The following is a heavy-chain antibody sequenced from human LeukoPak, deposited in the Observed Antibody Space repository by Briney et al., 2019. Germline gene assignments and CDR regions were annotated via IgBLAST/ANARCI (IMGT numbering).Heavy chain of an antibody. D-gene: IGHD6-19*01. Sequence: GASLRLSCAVSGFTFSSYWMHWVRQAPGKGLVWVSRINNDGSTTAYADSVKGRSTISRDNTKHTLYLQMNSLRAEDTAVYYCARTYSSFDYWGQGTLVTVSS. CDR1: GFTFSSYW. CDR2: INNDGSTT. CDR3: ARTYSSFDY. V-gene: IGHV3-74*01. J-gene: IGHJ4*02.